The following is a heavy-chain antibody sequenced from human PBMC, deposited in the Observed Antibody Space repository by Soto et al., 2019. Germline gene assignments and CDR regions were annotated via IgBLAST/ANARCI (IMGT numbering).Heavy chain of an antibody. J-gene: IGHJ3*02. V-gene: IGHV3-48*03. CDR1: GFTFSSYE. CDR3: AREREQWLKSPMDAFDI. D-gene: IGHD6-19*01. CDR2: ISSSGSTI. Sequence: GGSLRLSCAASGFTFSSYEMNWVRQAPGKGLEWVSYISSSGSTIYYADSVKGRFTISRDNAKNSLYLQMNSLRAEDTAVYYCAREREQWLKSPMDAFDIWGQGTMVTVSS.